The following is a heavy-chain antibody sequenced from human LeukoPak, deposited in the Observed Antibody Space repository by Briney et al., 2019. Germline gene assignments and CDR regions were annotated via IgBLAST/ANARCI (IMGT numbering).Heavy chain of an antibody. CDR2: LWYDGSNQ. CDR3: ARVPQIVVVTAIPRRYYFDY. CDR1: GFTFSSYG. J-gene: IGHJ4*02. V-gene: IGHV3-33*01. Sequence: PGGPLRLSFGASGFTFSSYGMPWVRQAPGKGLGWVEVLWYDGSNQKYAHHVKGRFTISSDNSKNKLYLHMNSLRAEDTDLYYCARVPQIVVVTAIPRRYYFDYWGQGTLVTVSS. D-gene: IGHD2-21*02.